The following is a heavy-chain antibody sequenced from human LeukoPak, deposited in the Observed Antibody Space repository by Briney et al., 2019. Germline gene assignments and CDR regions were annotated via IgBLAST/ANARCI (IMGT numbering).Heavy chain of an antibody. Sequence: SETLSLTCAVYGGSFSGYYWSWIRQPPGKGLEWIGEINHSVSTNYNPSLKSRVTISVDTSKNQFSLKMSPVTAADTAVYYCARVSRNYYDSSGYYYANWFAPWGQGTLVTVSS. CDR2: INHSVST. D-gene: IGHD3-22*01. CDR1: GGSFSGYY. J-gene: IGHJ5*02. CDR3: ARVSRNYYDSSGYYYANWFAP. V-gene: IGHV4-34*01.